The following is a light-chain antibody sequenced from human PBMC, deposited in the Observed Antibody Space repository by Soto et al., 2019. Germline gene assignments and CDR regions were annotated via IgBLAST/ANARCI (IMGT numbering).Light chain of an antibody. CDR1: SSNIGSKT. Sequence: QSVLTQPPSASGTPGQRVTISCSGSSSNIGSKTVNWYQQLPGTAPKLLIYSNNQRTSGFPDRISGSKSGTSASLAISGLQSEDVSDYYCAAWDDSLNGVVFGGGTKLTVL. CDR2: SNN. J-gene: IGLJ2*01. CDR3: AAWDDSLNGVV. V-gene: IGLV1-44*01.